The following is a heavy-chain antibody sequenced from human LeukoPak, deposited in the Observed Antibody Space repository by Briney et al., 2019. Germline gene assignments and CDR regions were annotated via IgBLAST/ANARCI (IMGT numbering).Heavy chain of an antibody. CDR1: GFTFSSNW. D-gene: IGHD1-26*01. Sequence: PGGSLRLSCAASGFTFSSNWMHWVRQAPGKGLVWVSRSSEDGSTTNYADSVKGRFTISRDNAKNTLYLQMNSLTAEDTAVYYCVRDLGGRSGHWGQGTLVTVSS. CDR2: SSEDGSTT. J-gene: IGHJ4*02. CDR3: VRDLGGRSGH. V-gene: IGHV3-74*01.